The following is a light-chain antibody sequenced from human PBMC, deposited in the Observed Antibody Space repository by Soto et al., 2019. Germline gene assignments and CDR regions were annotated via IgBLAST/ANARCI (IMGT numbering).Light chain of an antibody. V-gene: IGKV1-5*01. J-gene: IGKJ4*01. Sequence: DIQMTQSRSTLSASVGDRVTITCRASQSISSRLAWYQQKPGKAPKILIYDASNLESGVPSRFSGSGSGTEFTLTISSLQPDDFATYYCQQYNSYSLTFGGGTKVDIK. CDR2: DAS. CDR3: QQYNSYSLT. CDR1: QSISSR.